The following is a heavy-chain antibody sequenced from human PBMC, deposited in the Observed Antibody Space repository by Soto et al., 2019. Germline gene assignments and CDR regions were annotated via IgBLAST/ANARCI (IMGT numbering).Heavy chain of an antibody. CDR2: IIPILGIA. Sequence: QVQLVQSGAEVKKPGSSVKVSCKASGGTFSSYTISWVRQAPGQGLEWMGRIIPILGIANYAQKFQGRVTITADKSTSTAYMELSSLRSEDTAVYYCARGYCSSTSCYSWFDPWGQGTLVTVSS. CDR3: ARGYCSSTSCYSWFDP. D-gene: IGHD2-2*01. V-gene: IGHV1-69*02. J-gene: IGHJ5*02. CDR1: GGTFSSYT.